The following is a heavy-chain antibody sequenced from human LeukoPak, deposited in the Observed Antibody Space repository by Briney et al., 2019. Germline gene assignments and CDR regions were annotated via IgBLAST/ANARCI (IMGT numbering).Heavy chain of an antibody. CDR2: MNPNSGNT. CDR1: GGTFSSYA. V-gene: IGHV1-8*02. Sequence: ASVEVSCKASGGTFSSYAISWVRQAPGQGLEWMGWMNPNSGNTGYAQKFQGRVTMTRNTSISTAYMELSSLRSEDTAVYYCARGIPNYYYYGMDVWGQGTTVTVSS. CDR3: ARGIPNYYYYGMDV. J-gene: IGHJ6*02.